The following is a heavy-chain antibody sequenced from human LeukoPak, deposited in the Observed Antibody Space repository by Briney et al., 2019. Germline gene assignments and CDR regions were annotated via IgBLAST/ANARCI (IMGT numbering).Heavy chain of an antibody. CDR2: ISNDGSNK. D-gene: IGHD2-21*02. V-gene: IGHV3-30*18. J-gene: IGHJ4*02. CDR3: AKDFTAYCGGDCYSLLDY. CDR1: GFTFSSYG. Sequence: PGGSLRLSCAASGFTFSSYGMHWVRQAPGKGLEWVAVISNDGSNKYYADSVKGRFTISRDNSKNTLYLQMNSLRAEDTAVYYCAKDFTAYCGGDCYSLLDYWGQGTLVTVSS.